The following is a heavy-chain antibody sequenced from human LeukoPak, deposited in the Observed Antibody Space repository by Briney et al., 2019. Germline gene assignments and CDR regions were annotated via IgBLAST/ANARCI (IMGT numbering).Heavy chain of an antibody. D-gene: IGHD1-26*01. V-gene: IGHV3-7*01. CDR1: GSTSSRNF. J-gene: IGHJ4*02. Sequence: GGSLRLSCAVSGSTSSRNFMSWVRQTPEKGLEWVANIDQDGSEKNYVDSMKGRFTISRDNAKNSLFLQMNSLRAEDTAIYYCASGAGWESGYWGQGTLVTVSS. CDR2: IDQDGSEK. CDR3: ASGAGWESGY.